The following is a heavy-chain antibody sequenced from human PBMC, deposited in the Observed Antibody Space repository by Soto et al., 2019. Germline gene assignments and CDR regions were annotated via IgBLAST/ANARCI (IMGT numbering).Heavy chain of an antibody. D-gene: IGHD3-22*01. J-gene: IGHJ5*02. V-gene: IGHV3-7*05. CDR2: IKPDGSEK. CDR3: ARKDYYYDTSNAGWFDP. Sequence: GGSLRLSCAASGFTFSTSWMTWVRQAPGKGLEWVANIKPDGSEKYYVDSVKGRFTISRDNAEKSLYLQMNSLRADDTAVYYCARKDYYYDTSNAGWFDPWGQGTLVTVSS. CDR1: GFTFSTSW.